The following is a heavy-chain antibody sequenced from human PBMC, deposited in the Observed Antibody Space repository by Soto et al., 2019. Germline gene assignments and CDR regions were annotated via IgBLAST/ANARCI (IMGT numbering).Heavy chain of an antibody. Sequence: QVQLVESGGGVVQPGRSLRLSCAASGFTFSSYAMHWVRQAPGKGLEWVAVISYDGSNKYYADSVKGRFTISRDNSKHTRYLQMNSRRAEDTAVYYCASLIVVGGNHFDYWGQGPLVTVSS. CDR1: GFTFSSYA. J-gene: IGHJ4*02. CDR2: ISYDGSNK. CDR3: ASLIVVGGNHFDY. D-gene: IGHD2-15*01. V-gene: IGHV3-30-3*01.